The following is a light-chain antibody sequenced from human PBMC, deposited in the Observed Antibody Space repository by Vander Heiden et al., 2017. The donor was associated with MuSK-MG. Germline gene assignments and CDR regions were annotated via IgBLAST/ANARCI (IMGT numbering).Light chain of an antibody. Sequence: QSALTQPRSVSGSPGQSVTISCTGTSSDVGGYNYVSWYQQPPGKAPKLMIVDVSKRPSGVPDRFSGSKSGNTASLTISGLQGEDEADYYCCSYAGSSWVFGGGTKLTVL. CDR2: DVS. CDR1: SSDVGGYNY. J-gene: IGLJ3*02. V-gene: IGLV2-11*01. CDR3: CSYAGSSWV.